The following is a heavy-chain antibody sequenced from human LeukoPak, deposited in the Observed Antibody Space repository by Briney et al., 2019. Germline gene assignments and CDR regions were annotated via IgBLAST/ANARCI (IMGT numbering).Heavy chain of an antibody. CDR3: ARIRYFDWLRRYYFDY. V-gene: IGHV4-34*01. Sequence: SSETLSLTCAVYGGSFSGYYWSWIRQPPGKGLEWIGEINHSGRTNYNPSLKSRVTISVDTSKNQFSLKLSSVNAADTAVYYCARIRYFDWLRRYYFDYWGQGTLVTVSS. CDR1: GGSFSGYY. J-gene: IGHJ4*02. D-gene: IGHD3-9*01. CDR2: INHSGRT.